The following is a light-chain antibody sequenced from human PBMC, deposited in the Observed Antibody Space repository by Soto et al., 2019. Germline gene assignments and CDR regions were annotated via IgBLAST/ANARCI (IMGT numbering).Light chain of an antibody. CDR1: QGISNY. Sequence: DIHMTQSPSSLSASVGDRVTITCRASQGISNYLGWYQQKPGQVPKSLIYSASSLQSGVPSKFSGSGSGTDFTLTINDMQPDDFATYYCQQYYRYPWTFGQGTKVDIK. CDR2: SAS. J-gene: IGKJ1*01. V-gene: IGKV1-16*02. CDR3: QQYYRYPWT.